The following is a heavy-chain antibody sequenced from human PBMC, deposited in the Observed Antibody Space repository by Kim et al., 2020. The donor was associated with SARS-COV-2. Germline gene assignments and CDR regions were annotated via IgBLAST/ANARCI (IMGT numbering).Heavy chain of an antibody. D-gene: IGHD1-1*01. V-gene: IGHV3-73*01. CDR3: TRVRGTTSAFWDAFDI. CDR2: IRSKSNSYAT. J-gene: IGHJ3*02. CDR1: DFTFSDSA. Sequence: GGSLRLSCAASDFTFSDSAMHWVRQASGKGLEWVGRIRSKSNSYATAYAASVKGRFTISRDDSKNTGYLQMNSLKTEDTAVYYCTRVRGTTSAFWDAFDIWGQGTTVTVSS.